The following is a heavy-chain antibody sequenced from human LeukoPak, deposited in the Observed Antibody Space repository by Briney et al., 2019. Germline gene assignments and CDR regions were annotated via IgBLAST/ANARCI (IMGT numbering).Heavy chain of an antibody. CDR2: IDPSDSYT. J-gene: IGHJ4*02. CDR1: GYSFTSYW. CDR3: ARQGSGYDYYYFDY. D-gene: IGHD5-12*01. V-gene: IGHV5-10-1*01. Sequence: GESLKISRKGSGYSFTSYWISWVRQMPGKGLEWMGRIDPSDSYTNYSPSFQGHVTISADKSISTAYLQWSSLKASDTAMYYCARQGSGYDYYYFDYWGQGTLVTVSS.